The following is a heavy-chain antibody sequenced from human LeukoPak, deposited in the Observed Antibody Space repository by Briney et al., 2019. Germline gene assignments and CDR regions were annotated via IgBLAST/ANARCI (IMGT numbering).Heavy chain of an antibody. V-gene: IGHV1-24*01. CDR3: ATRRILRFLEWLPPRRDLDYYYMDV. Sequence: ASVKVSCKVSGYTLTELSMHWVRQAPGKGLEWMGGFDPEDGETIYAQKFQGRVTMTEDTSTDTAYMELSSLRSEDTAVYYCATRRILRFLEWLPPRRDLDYYYMDVWGKGTAVTASS. CDR1: GYTLTELS. J-gene: IGHJ6*03. D-gene: IGHD3-3*01. CDR2: FDPEDGET.